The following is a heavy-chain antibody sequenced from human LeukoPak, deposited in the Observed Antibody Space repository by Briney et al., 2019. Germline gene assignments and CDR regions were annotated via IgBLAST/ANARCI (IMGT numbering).Heavy chain of an antibody. CDR2: ISGSGDST. CDR3: AKDRQSGGYSYYFDY. J-gene: IGHJ4*02. CDR1: GFTFSSYA. Sequence: GGSLRLSCAASGFTFSSYAMSWVRQAPGKGLEWVSAISGSGDSTYYADSVKGRFTISRDNSKNTLYLQMNSLRAEDTAVYYCAKDRQSGGYSYYFDYWGQGTLVTASS. V-gene: IGHV3-23*01. D-gene: IGHD3-22*01.